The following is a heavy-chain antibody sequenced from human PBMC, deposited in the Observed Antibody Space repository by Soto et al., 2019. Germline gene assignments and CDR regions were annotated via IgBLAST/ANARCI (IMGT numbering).Heavy chain of an antibody. D-gene: IGHD5-18*01. CDR2: INAGNGNT. CDR3: ARGLNGYLHYFDY. CDR1: GYTFTSYA. J-gene: IGHJ4*02. Sequence: QVQLVQSGAEVKKPGASVKVSCKPSGYTFTSYAMHWVRQAPGQRLEWMGWINAGNGNTKYSQKFQGRVTINRDTAASTAYMELSSLRSEDTAVYYCARGLNGYLHYFDYWGQGTLVTVSS. V-gene: IGHV1-3*01.